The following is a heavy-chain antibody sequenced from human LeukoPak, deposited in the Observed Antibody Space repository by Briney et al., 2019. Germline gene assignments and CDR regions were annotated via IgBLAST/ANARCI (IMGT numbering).Heavy chain of an antibody. CDR2: IYYSGST. Sequence: PETLSLTCTVSGGSISSYYWSWIRQPPGKGLEWIGYIYYSGSTNYNPSLKSRVTISVDTSKNQFSLKLSSVTAADTAVYYCARGVRDGYNYGLIDYWGQGTLVTVSS. D-gene: IGHD5-24*01. CDR1: GGSISSYY. J-gene: IGHJ4*02. CDR3: ARGVRDGYNYGLIDY. V-gene: IGHV4-59*01.